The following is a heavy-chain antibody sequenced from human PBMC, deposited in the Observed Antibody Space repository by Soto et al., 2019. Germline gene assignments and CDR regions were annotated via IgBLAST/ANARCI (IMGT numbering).Heavy chain of an antibody. V-gene: IGHV5-10-1*01. CDR2: IDPRDSYT. J-gene: IGHJ3*02. Sequence: GETLKISCKGSGYSFPTYWIIWVREMPGKGLARMGRIDPRDSYTNYSPSFQGHVTISADKSITTAYLQYSNLKASDTSMYYCARPSRDSRSDTFDIWGQGTMVTV. CDR1: GYSFPTYW. D-gene: IGHD2-2*01. CDR3: ARPSRDSRSDTFDI.